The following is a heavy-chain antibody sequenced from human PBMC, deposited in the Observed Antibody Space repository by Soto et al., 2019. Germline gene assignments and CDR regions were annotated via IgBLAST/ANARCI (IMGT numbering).Heavy chain of an antibody. Sequence: GGSLRLSCAASGFTFSSYAMHWVRQAPGKGLEWVAVISYDGSNKYYADSVKGRFTISRDNSKNTLYLQMNSLRAEDTAVYYCARTPRGVVRGVPYYFDYWGQGTLVTVSS. CDR3: ARTPRGVVRGVPYYFDY. V-gene: IGHV3-30-3*01. J-gene: IGHJ4*02. D-gene: IGHD3-10*01. CDR1: GFTFSSYA. CDR2: ISYDGSNK.